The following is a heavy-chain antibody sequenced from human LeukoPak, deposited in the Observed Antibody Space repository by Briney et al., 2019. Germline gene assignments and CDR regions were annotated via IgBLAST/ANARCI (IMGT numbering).Heavy chain of an antibody. D-gene: IGHD3-16*02. Sequence: ASVKVSCKASGYTFTSYGISWVRQAPGQGLEWMGWISAYNGNTNYAQKLQGRVTMTTDTSTSTAYMELRSLRSDDTAVYYCARGGPYDYGWGSYRWYYFDYWGQGTLVTVSS. V-gene: IGHV1-18*01. CDR1: GYTFTSYG. J-gene: IGHJ4*02. CDR2: ISAYNGNT. CDR3: ARGGPYDYGWGSYRWYYFDY.